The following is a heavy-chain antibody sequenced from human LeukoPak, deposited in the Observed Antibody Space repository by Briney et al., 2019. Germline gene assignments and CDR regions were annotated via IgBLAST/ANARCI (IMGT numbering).Heavy chain of an antibody. CDR3: ARSSKGLVPAAIFWFDP. V-gene: IGHV1-8*03. CDR2: MNPNSGNT. Sequence: ASVKVSCKASGYTFTSYDINWVRQATGQGLEWMGWMNPNSGNTGYAQKFQGRVTITRNTSISTAYMELSSLRSEDTAVYYCARSSKGLVPAAIFWFDPWGQGTLVTVSS. J-gene: IGHJ5*02. D-gene: IGHD2-2*02. CDR1: GYTFTSYD.